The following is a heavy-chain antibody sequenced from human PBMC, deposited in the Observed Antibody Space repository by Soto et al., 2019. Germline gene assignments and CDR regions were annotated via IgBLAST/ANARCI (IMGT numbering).Heavy chain of an antibody. J-gene: IGHJ6*04. CDR2: TYYRSKWYN. V-gene: IGHV6-1*01. D-gene: IGHD6-19*01. CDR3: ARDRDRSGCYNYGMDV. CDR1: GDSVSSNSAA. Sequence: PSQTLSLTCAISGDSVSSNSAAWNWIRQSPSRGLEWLGRTYYRSKWYNDYAVSVKSRITINPDTSKNQFSLQLNSVTPEDTALYYCARDRDRSGCYNYGMDVWGKGTTVTVSS.